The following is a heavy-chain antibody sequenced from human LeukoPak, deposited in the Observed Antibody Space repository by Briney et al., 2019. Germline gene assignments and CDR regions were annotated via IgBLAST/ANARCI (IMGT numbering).Heavy chain of an antibody. Sequence: GESLKISCKGSGYSFTSYWIVWVRQMPGKGLEWMGIIYPGGSDTRYSPSFQGQVTISADKSITTAYLQWSSLKASDTAMYYCARLGGYCSGGSCYSFGYFQHWGQGTLVTVSS. CDR2: IYPGGSDT. J-gene: IGHJ1*01. V-gene: IGHV5-51*01. D-gene: IGHD2-15*01. CDR3: ARLGGYCSGGSCYSFGYFQH. CDR1: GYSFTSYW.